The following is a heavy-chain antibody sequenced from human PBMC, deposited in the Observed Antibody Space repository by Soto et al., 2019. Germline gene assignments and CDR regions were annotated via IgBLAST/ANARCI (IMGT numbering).Heavy chain of an antibody. Sequence: ASVKVSCKASGYTLTSYGISWVRQAPGQGLEWMGWISAYNGNTNYAQKLQGRVTMTTDTSTSTAYMELRSLRSDDTAVYYCARGGRHDSSGYYLPFSGMDVWGQGTTVTVSS. J-gene: IGHJ6*02. D-gene: IGHD3-22*01. CDR2: ISAYNGNT. V-gene: IGHV1-18*01. CDR3: ARGGRHDSSGYYLPFSGMDV. CDR1: GYTLTSYG.